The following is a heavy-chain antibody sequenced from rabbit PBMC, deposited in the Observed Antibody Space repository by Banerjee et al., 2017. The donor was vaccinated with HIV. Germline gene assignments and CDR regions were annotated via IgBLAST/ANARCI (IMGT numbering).Heavy chain of an antibody. V-gene: IGHV1S45*01. D-gene: IGHD1-1*01. J-gene: IGHJ4*01. CDR2: IYAGSSGST. CDR3: ARVNAGSSGYPYYFNL. Sequence: QEQLEESGGDLVKPGASLTLTCTASGFSFSSSYYMCWVRQAPGKGLEWIACIYAGSSGSTYYASWAKGRFTISKTSSTTVTLQMTSLTAADTATYFCARVNAGSSGYPYYFNLWGPGTLVTVS. CDR1: GFSFSSSYY.